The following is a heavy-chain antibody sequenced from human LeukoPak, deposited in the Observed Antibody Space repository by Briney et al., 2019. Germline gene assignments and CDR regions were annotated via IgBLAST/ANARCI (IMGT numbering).Heavy chain of an antibody. D-gene: IGHD6-13*01. V-gene: IGHV4-61*02. CDR1: GGSISSGSYY. CDR2: IYTSGST. CDR3: ARGAEAETSPLDF. Sequence: SSETLSLTCTVSGGSISSGSYYWSWIRQPAGKGLEWIGRIYTSGSTNYNPSLKSRVTISVDTSKNQFSLKLSSVTAADTAVYYCARGAEAETSPLDFWGQGTLVIVS. J-gene: IGHJ4*02.